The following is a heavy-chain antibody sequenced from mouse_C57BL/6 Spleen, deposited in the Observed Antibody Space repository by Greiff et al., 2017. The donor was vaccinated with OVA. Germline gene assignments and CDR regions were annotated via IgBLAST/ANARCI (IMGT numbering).Heavy chain of an antibody. CDR2: IYPENGDT. CDR1: GFNIKDDY. J-gene: IGHJ3*01. V-gene: IGHV14-4*01. CDR3: TTGYYYGSSFAY. D-gene: IGHD1-1*01. Sequence: VQLQQSGAELVRPGASVKLSCTASGFNIKDDYMHWVKQRPEQGLEWVGWIYPENGDTEYASKFQGKATITADTSSKTAYLQRSSRTSEDTAVYYCTTGYYYGSSFAYWGQGTLVTVSA.